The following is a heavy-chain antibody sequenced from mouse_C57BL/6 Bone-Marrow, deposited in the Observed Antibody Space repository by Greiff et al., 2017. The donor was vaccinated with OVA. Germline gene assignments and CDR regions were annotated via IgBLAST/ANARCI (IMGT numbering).Heavy chain of an antibody. CDR3: ASYGSTAWFAY. CDR2: ISYSGST. V-gene: IGHV3-1*01. CDR1: GYSITSGYD. Sequence: EVMLVESGPGMVKPSQSLSLTCTVTGYSITSGYDWHWIRHFPGNKLEWMGYISYSGSTNYNPSLKSRISITHDTSKNHFFLKLNSVTTEDTATYYCASYGSTAWFAYWGQGTLVTVSA. D-gene: IGHD1-1*01. J-gene: IGHJ3*01.